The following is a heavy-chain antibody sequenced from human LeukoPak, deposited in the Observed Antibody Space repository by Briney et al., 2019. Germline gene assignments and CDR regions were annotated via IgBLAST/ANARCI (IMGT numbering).Heavy chain of an antibody. CDR3: ARDLDYGDYTSNESFDY. J-gene: IGHJ4*02. D-gene: IGHD4-17*01. Sequence: KLQGRVTMTTDTSTSTAYMELRSLRSDDTAVYYCARDLDYGDYTSNESFDYWGQGTLVTVSS. V-gene: IGHV1-18*01.